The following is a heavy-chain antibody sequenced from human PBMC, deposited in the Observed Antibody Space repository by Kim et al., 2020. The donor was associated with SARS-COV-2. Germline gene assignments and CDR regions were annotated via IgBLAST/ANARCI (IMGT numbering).Heavy chain of an antibody. CDR2: ISYDGSNK. J-gene: IGHJ4*02. CDR3: AKVRGNGSGSYYFDY. Sequence: GGSLRLSCAASGFTFSSYGMHWVRQAPGKGLEWVAVISYDGSNKYYADSVKGRFTISRDNSKNTLYLQMNSLRAEDTAVYYCAKVRGNGSGSYYFDYWGQGTLVTVSS. D-gene: IGHD3-10*01. V-gene: IGHV3-30*18. CDR1: GFTFSSYG.